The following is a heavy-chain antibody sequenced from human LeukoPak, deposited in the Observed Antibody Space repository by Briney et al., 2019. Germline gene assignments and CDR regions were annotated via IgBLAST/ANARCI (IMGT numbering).Heavy chain of an antibody. CDR3: ARDPWLITPMDV. V-gene: IGHV3-48*04. Sequence: GGSLRLSCAASGFTFRNYGMHWVRQAPGKGLEWVSYISGSSSTIYYADSMKGRFTISRDNAKNSLYLQMNSLRAEDTAVYYCARDPWLITPMDVWGQGTTVTVSS. D-gene: IGHD3-10*01. J-gene: IGHJ6*02. CDR2: ISGSSSTI. CDR1: GFTFRNYG.